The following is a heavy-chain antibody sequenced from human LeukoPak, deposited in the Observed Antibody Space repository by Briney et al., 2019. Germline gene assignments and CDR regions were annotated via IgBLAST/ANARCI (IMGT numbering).Heavy chain of an antibody. D-gene: IGHD3-10*01. CDR3: AREGRSGGGDI. CDR1: GFTFSSYS. Sequence: GGSLRLSCAASGFTFSSYSMNWVRQAPGKGLGWVSSISSSSSYIYYADSVKGRFTISRDNAKNSLYLQMNGLRAEDTAVYYCAREGRSGGGDIWGQGTMVTVSS. J-gene: IGHJ3*02. V-gene: IGHV3-21*01. CDR2: ISSSSSYI.